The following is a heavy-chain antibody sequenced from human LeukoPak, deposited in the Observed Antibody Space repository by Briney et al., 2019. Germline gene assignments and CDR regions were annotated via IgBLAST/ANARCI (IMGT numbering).Heavy chain of an antibody. V-gene: IGHV1-69*06. CDR3: ARYSARGGWYAY. J-gene: IGHJ4*02. CDR1: GGTFSSYA. D-gene: IGHD6-19*01. CDR2: IIPIFGTA. Sequence: SVKVSCKAPGGTFSSYAISCVRQAPGQGLEWMGGIIPIFGTANYAQKFQGRVTITADKSTSTAYMELSSLRSEDTAVYYCARYSARGGWYAYWGQGTLVTVSS.